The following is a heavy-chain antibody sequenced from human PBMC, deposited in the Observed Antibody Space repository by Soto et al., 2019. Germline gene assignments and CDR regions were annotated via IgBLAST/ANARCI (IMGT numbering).Heavy chain of an antibody. CDR3: ARDNMVRGDYYGMDV. D-gene: IGHD3-10*01. Sequence: QVQLVESGGGVVQPGRSLRLSCAASGFTFSSYVMHWVRQAPGTGLEWVAVIWYDGSNKYFADSVKGRFTISRDNSKNTLYLQMNSLRAEDTAVYYCARDNMVRGDYYGMDVWGKGTTVTVSA. CDR1: GFTFSSYV. J-gene: IGHJ6*04. CDR2: IWYDGSNK. V-gene: IGHV3-33*01.